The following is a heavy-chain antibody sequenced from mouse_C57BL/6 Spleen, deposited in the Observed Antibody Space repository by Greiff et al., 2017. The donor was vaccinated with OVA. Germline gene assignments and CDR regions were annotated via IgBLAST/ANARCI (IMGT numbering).Heavy chain of an antibody. CDR3: ARNSRWEAVYAMDY. J-gene: IGHJ4*01. CDR2: IWSGGST. CDR1: GFSLTSYG. V-gene: IGHV2-2*01. Sequence: VKLVESGPGLVQPSQSLSITCTVSGFSLTSYGVHWVRQSPGKGLEWLGVIWSGGSTDYNAAFISRLSISKDNSKSQVFFKMNSLQADDTAIYYCARNSRWEAVYAMDYWGQGTSVTVSS. D-gene: IGHD6-1*01.